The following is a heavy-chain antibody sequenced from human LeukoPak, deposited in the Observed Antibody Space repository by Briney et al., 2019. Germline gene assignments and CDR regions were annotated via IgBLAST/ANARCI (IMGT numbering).Heavy chain of an antibody. D-gene: IGHD3-10*01. CDR2: IYTSGST. CDR3: ARDTWFGESGLDY. V-gene: IGHV4-61*02. CDR1: GGSISSGSYY. J-gene: IGHJ4*02. Sequence: SETLSLTCTVSGGSISSGSYYWSWIRQPAGKGLEWIGRIYTSGSTNYNPSLKSRVTISVDTSKNQFSLKLSSVTAADTAVYYCARDTWFGESGLDYRGQGTLVTVSS.